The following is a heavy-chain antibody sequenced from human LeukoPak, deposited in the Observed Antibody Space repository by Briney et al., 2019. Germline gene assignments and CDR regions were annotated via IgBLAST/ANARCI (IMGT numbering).Heavy chain of an antibody. CDR3: AKGNKGGMIVPGERPKYFQH. CDR1: GFTFSSYW. V-gene: IGHV3-23*01. D-gene: IGHD3-10*01. Sequence: PGGSLRLSCAASGFTFSSYWMHWVRQAPGKGLVWVSGISGSGGRTYYPDSVKRRSTISRDNYKNTLYMQMNSLRAEDTAVYYCAKGNKGGMIVPGERPKYFQHWGQGTLVTVSS. CDR2: ISGSGGRT. J-gene: IGHJ1*01.